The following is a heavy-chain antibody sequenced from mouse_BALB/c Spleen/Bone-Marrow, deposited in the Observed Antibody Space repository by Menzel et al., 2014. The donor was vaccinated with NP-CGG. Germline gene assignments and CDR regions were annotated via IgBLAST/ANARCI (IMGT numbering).Heavy chain of an antibody. J-gene: IGHJ1*01. CDR3: ARINYGSRRYWYFDV. V-gene: IGHV2-2*02. CDR2: IWSGGST. CDR1: GFSLTTYG. Sequence: VKLVESGPGLVQPSQSLSITCIVSGFSLTTYGVHWVRQSPGKGLEWLGVIWSGGSTDYNAAFMSRLSISKDNSKSQVFFKMNSLQANDTAIYYCARINYGSRRYWYFDVWGAGTTVTVSS. D-gene: IGHD1-1*01.